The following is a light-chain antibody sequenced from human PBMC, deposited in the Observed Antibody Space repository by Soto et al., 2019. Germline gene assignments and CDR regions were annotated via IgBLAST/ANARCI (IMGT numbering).Light chain of an antibody. J-gene: IGKJ5*01. CDR1: QSVSSSY. Sequence: EILLTQSPGTLSLSPGERATLSCRASQSVSSSYLAWYQQKPGQAPRLLIYGASSRATVIPDRFSGSGSGTDFTLTISRLEPEDFAVYYCQQYGSSPHFGQGTRLEIK. CDR2: GAS. V-gene: IGKV3-20*01. CDR3: QQYGSSPH.